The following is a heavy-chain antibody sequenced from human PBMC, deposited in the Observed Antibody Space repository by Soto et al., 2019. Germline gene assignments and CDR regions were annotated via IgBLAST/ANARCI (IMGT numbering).Heavy chain of an antibody. V-gene: IGHV3-21*01. Sequence: PGGSLRLSCAASGFTFSSHSMNWVRQAPGKGLEWVPSISSSSSYIYYADSVKGRFTISRDNAKNSLYLQMNSLRAEDTAVYYCASDLYGRYCSSTSCVYPWYWGQGTLVTVSS. CDR3: ASDLYGRYCSSTSCVYPWY. CDR2: ISSSSSYI. CDR1: GFTFSSHS. D-gene: IGHD2-2*01. J-gene: IGHJ4*02.